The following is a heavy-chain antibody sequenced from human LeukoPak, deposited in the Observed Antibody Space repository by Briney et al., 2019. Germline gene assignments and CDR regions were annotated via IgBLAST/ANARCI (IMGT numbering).Heavy chain of an antibody. Sequence: GGSLTLSCAVSGFTFSDSWMTWVRQAPGKGLEWVANIKPDGSEKKYVDSVKGRFTISRDNAKNSLYLQMNSLRADDTAVYYCATDHGYESTASRAFVYWGQGTLATVSS. CDR2: IKPDGSEK. CDR3: ATDHGYESTASRAFVY. D-gene: IGHD3-22*01. CDR1: GFTFSDSW. V-gene: IGHV3-7*01. J-gene: IGHJ4*02.